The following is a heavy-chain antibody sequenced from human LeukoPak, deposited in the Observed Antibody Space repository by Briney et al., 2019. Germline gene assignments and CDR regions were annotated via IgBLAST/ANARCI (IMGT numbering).Heavy chain of an antibody. Sequence: GGSLRLSCAASGFTFSSYAMSWVRQAPGKGLEWVSAISGSGGSTYYADSVKGRFTISRDNSKNTLYLQMNSLRAEDTAVYYCAKVWGEGGSCSPAFDIWGQGTMVTVSS. D-gene: IGHD2-15*01. J-gene: IGHJ3*02. V-gene: IGHV3-23*01. CDR3: AKVWGEGGSCSPAFDI. CDR1: GFTFSSYA. CDR2: ISGSGGST.